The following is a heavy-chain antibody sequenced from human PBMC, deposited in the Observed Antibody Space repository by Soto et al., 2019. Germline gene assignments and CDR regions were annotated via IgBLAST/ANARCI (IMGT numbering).Heavy chain of an antibody. CDR2: IYYSGST. D-gene: IGHD6-13*01. Sequence: PWGTLSLTCTVSGGSISSYYWSWIRQPPGKGLEWIGNIYYSGSTNYNPSLMSRGTILADTSKNQISLKLISVTAADTAAYYCGIVRRARPGIAEAGNYYYGMDVWGQGTTVTVSS. J-gene: IGHJ6*02. V-gene: IGHV4-59*01. CDR1: GGSISSYY. CDR3: GIVRRARPGIAEAGNYYYGMDV.